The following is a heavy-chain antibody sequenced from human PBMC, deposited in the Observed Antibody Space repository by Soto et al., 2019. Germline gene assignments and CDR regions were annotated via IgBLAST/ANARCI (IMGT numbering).Heavy chain of an antibody. CDR3: AKRYHNDSSDYYGCLDS. CDR2: ISGSGGTT. CDR1: GFTFSSYA. J-gene: IGHJ4*02. V-gene: IGHV3-23*01. Sequence: EVQLLESGGGLVQPGGSLRLSCAASGFTFSSYAMSWVRQAPGMGLEWVPVISGSGGTTYYADSVKGRFTISRDNSKITLYLQMNSRRGEDTALYFCAKRYHNDSSDYYGCLDSWGQGTLVTVSS. D-gene: IGHD3-22*01.